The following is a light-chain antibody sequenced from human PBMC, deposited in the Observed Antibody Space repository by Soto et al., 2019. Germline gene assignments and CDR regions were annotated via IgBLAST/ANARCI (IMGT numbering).Light chain of an antibody. V-gene: IGLV2-14*01. CDR2: DVS. CDR1: SSDVGGYNY. Sequence: QSALTQPASVSGSPGQSITISCTGTSSDVGGYNYVSWYQQYPGKAPKLMIYDVSNRPSGVSNRFSGSKSGNTASLTISGLQAEDEADYYCSSYTSSSTYVFGTGNKVTVL. J-gene: IGLJ1*01. CDR3: SSYTSSSTYV.